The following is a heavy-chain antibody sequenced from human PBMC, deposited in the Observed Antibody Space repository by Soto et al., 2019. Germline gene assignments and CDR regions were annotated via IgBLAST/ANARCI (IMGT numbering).Heavy chain of an antibody. CDR2: IIPIFGTA. V-gene: IGHV1-69*13. Sequence: ASVKVSCKASGGTFSSYAISWVRQAPGQGLEWMGGIIPIFGTANYAQKFQGRVTITADESTSTAYMELSSLRSEDTAVYYCANGPLREQLVSPFYYYYYGMDVWGQGTTVTVSS. D-gene: IGHD6-6*01. J-gene: IGHJ6*02. CDR3: ANGPLREQLVSPFYYYYYGMDV. CDR1: GGTFSSYA.